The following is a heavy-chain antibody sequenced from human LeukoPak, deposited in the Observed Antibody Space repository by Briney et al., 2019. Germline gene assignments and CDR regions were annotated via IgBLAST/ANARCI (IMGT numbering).Heavy chain of an antibody. Sequence: ASVKVSCKASGYTFTSYGISWVRQAPGQWLEWMGWISAYNGNTNYTQKLQGRVTMTTDTSTSTAYMELRSLRSDDTAVYYCAREVSNCSSTSCYAVVDYWGQGTLVTVSS. D-gene: IGHD2-2*01. CDR1: GYTFTSYG. V-gene: IGHV1-18*01. CDR3: AREVSNCSSTSCYAVVDY. CDR2: ISAYNGNT. J-gene: IGHJ4*02.